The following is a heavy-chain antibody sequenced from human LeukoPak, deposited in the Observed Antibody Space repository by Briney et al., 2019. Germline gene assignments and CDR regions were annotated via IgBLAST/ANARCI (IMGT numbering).Heavy chain of an antibody. CDR3: ASSIVYCSSTSCYFN. D-gene: IGHD2-2*01. V-gene: IGHV1-2*02. CDR2: INPNSGGT. CDR1: GYTFTGYF. Sequence: ASVKVSCKASGYTFTGYFMHWVRQAPGQGLEWMGWINPNSGGTNYAQKFQGRVTMTRDTSISTAYMELSRLRSDDAAVYYCASSIVYCSSTSCYFNWGQGTLVTVSS. J-gene: IGHJ1*01.